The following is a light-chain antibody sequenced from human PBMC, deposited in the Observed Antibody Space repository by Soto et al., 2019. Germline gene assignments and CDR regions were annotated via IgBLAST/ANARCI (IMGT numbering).Light chain of an antibody. V-gene: IGKV2D-30*01. CDR2: KVS. CDR3: IQSTTPWT. J-gene: IGKJ1*01. CDR1: QSLVFSNGNTY. Sequence: DVVMTQSPLSLPVTLGQPAPISCRSSQSLVFSNGNTYLNWVQQRPGQSPRRLIYKVSNWVSGVPDRFSGSGSGSDFKLKISRVEREDVGLYYCIQSTTPWTFGQGTKVEIK.